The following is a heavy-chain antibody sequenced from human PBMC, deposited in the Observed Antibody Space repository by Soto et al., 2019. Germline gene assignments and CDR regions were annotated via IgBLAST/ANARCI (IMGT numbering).Heavy chain of an antibody. J-gene: IGHJ5*02. D-gene: IGHD6-19*01. CDR3: ARDRGYSSGWYPNWFDP. Sequence: QVQLVQSGAEVKKPGASVKVSCKASGYTFTSYGISWVRQAPGQGLEWMGWISTYNGNTNYAQKLQGRVTMTTDTSTSTAYRELRSLRSDATAVYYCARDRGYSSGWYPNWFDPWGQGALVTVSS. V-gene: IGHV1-18*01. CDR2: ISTYNGNT. CDR1: GYTFTSYG.